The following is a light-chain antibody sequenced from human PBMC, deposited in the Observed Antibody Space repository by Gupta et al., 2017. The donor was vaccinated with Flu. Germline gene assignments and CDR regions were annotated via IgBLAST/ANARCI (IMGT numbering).Light chain of an antibody. V-gene: IGKV1-39*01. CDR2: TSS. CDR3: QQSYSSPYT. J-gene: IGKJ2*01. Sequence: GNAPKLLIYTSSNLQSGVPSRFSGRGSGTDFAVTITTLQPEDFATYYCQQSYSSPYTFGHGSKLEI.